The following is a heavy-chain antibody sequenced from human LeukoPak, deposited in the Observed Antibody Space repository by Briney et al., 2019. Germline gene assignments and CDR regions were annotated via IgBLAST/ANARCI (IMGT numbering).Heavy chain of an antibody. J-gene: IGHJ3*02. V-gene: IGHV3-23*01. CDR1: RCTFSDYA. CDR2: IDGTGGGS. Sequence: GGSLRLSCVASRCTFSDYAMSWVRQAPGKGLEWVWSIDGTGGGSYYADAVKGRFTISRDDSRDTLYLQMNSLKAEDTAVYYCAKDAFSYNGVFDPFDIWGQGTMVTVSS. CDR3: AKDAFSYNGVFDPFDI. D-gene: IGHD3-3*01.